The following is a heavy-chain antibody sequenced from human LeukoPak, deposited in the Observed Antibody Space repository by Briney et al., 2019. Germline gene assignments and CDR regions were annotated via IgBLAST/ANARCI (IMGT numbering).Heavy chain of an antibody. Sequence: PSETLSLTCAVYGGSFSGYYWSWIRQPPGKGLEWIGYIYYSGSTNYNPSLKSRVTISVDTSKNQFSLKLSSVTAADTAVYYCARDRAMVRGVNYYYGMDVWGQGTTVTVSS. J-gene: IGHJ6*02. V-gene: IGHV4-59*01. CDR2: IYYSGST. CDR1: GGSFSGYY. D-gene: IGHD3-10*01. CDR3: ARDRAMVRGVNYYYGMDV.